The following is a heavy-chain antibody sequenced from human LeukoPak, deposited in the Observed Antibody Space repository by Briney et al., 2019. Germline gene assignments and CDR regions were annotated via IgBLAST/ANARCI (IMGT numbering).Heavy chain of an antibody. CDR2: ISSSSTI. V-gene: IGHV3-48*02. CDR1: GFTFSSYS. Sequence: PGGSLRLSCAASGFTFSSYSMNWVRQAPGKGLEWVSYISSSSTIYYADSAKGRFTISRDNAKNSLYLQMNSLRDEDTAVYYCARDPFWGQGTMVTVSS. CDR3: ARDPF. J-gene: IGHJ3*01.